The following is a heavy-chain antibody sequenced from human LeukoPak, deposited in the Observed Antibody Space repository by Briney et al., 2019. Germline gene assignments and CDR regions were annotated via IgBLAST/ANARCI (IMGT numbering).Heavy chain of an antibody. CDR2: ISYDGSNK. D-gene: IGHD3-3*01. J-gene: IGHJ6*02. V-gene: IGHV3-30*18. CDR3: AKDLGVTIFGVVIYGMDV. CDR1: GFTFSSYG. Sequence: GRSLRLSCAASGFTFSSYGMHWVRQAPGKGLEWVAVISYDGSNKYYADSVKGRFTISRDNSKNALYLQMNSLRAEDTAVYYCAKDLGVTIFGVVIYGMDVWGQGTTVTVSS.